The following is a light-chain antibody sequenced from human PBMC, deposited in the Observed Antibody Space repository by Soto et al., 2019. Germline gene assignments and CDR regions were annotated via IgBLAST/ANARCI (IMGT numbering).Light chain of an antibody. CDR1: QSVSNK. V-gene: IGKV3-11*01. Sequence: EIVMTQSPATLSVSPVERATLSCRASQSVSNKLAWYQHKPGQAPRLLIYDTSNRATGIPARFSGSGSGTDFTLTISSLEPEDFAVYYCHQRKSWPRTFGQGTKVDIK. CDR2: DTS. J-gene: IGKJ1*01. CDR3: HQRKSWPRT.